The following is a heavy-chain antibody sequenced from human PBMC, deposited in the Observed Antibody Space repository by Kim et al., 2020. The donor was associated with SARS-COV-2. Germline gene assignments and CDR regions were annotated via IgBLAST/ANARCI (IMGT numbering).Heavy chain of an antibody. CDR2: INPSGGST. V-gene: IGHV1-46*01. Sequence: ASVKVSCKASGYTFTSNYIHWVRQAPGQGPEWMGIINPSGGSTTYAQKFQGRLTMTRDTSTSTVYMELNSLRSEDTAVYYCARARSGCDYWGQGTLVTVSS. CDR3: ARARSGCDY. J-gene: IGHJ4*02. CDR1: GYTFTSNY. D-gene: IGHD3-22*01.